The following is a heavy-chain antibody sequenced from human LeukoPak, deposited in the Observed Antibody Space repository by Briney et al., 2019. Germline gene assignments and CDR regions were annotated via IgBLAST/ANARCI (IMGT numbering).Heavy chain of an antibody. D-gene: IGHD2-2*02. CDR3: ARDNREYCSSTSCYIALDY. V-gene: IGHV1-69*13. CDR1: GYTFTSYG. J-gene: IGHJ4*02. Sequence: GASVKVSCKASGYTFTSYGISWVRQAPGQGLEWMGGIIPIFGTANYAQKFQGRVTITADESTSTAYMELSSLRSEDTAVYYCARDNREYCSSTSCYIALDYWGQGTLVTVSS. CDR2: IIPIFGTA.